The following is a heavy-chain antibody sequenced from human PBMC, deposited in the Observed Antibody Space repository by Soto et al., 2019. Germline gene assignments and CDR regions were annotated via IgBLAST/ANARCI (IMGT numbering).Heavy chain of an antibody. D-gene: IGHD3-10*02. CDR2: ISGSGGST. J-gene: IGHJ6*03. CDR3: AKGYARGYYYMDV. V-gene: IGHV3-23*01. CDR1: GFTFSSYA. Sequence: HPGGSLRLSCAASGFTFSSYAMSWVRQAPGKGLEWVSAISGSGGSTYYADSVKGRFTISRDNSKNTLYLQMNSLRAEDTAVYYCAKGYARGYYYMDVWGKGTTVTVSS.